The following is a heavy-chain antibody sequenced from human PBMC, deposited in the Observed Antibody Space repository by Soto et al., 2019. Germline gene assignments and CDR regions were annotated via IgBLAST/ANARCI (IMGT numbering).Heavy chain of an antibody. CDR1: GFTFSSYG. V-gene: IGHV3-23*01. J-gene: IGHJ4*02. CDR2: ISISGDTT. D-gene: IGHD3-9*01. Sequence: HPGGSLRLSCAASGFTFSSYGMSWVRQAPGKGLEWVSAISISGDTTYYADSVKGRFTISRDNSKNTLYLQMNSLRAEDTAVYYCANLLRYFDVVDYWGQGTLVTVSS. CDR3: ANLLRYFDVVDY.